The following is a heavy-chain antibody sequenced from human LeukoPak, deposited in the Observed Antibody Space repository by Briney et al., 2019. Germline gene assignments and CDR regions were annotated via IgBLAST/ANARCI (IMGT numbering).Heavy chain of an antibody. CDR2: IYPGDSDT. J-gene: IGHJ4*02. Sequence: GESLKISCKGSGYRFTSYWIGWVRQMPGKGLEWMGIIYPGDSDTRYSPSFEGQVTISADKSISTSYLQWSSLKASDTAIYYCARHLSPGSSGSPFDYWGQGTLVTVSS. D-gene: IGHD3-10*01. V-gene: IGHV5-51*01. CDR3: ARHLSPGSSGSPFDY. CDR1: GYRFTSYW.